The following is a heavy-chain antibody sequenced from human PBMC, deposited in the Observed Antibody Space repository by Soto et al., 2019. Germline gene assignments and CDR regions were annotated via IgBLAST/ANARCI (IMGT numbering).Heavy chain of an antibody. V-gene: IGHV4-34*01. Sequence: QVQLQQWGAGLLKPSETLSLTCAVYGGSFSGYYWSWIRQPPGKGLEWIGEINHSGSTNYNPSLKSRVTISVDTSKNQFSLKLSSVTAADTAVYYCARGIRRYYYDSSGYYQAHDYWGQGTLVTVSS. J-gene: IGHJ4*02. D-gene: IGHD3-22*01. CDR3: ARGIRRYYYDSSGYYQAHDY. CDR2: INHSGST. CDR1: GGSFSGYY.